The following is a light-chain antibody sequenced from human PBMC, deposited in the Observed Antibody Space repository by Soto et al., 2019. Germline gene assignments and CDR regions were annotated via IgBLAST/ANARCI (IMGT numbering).Light chain of an antibody. CDR2: GAS. CDR3: QQYGSAPAWT. Sequence: EIVLTQSPGTLSLSPGERATLSCRARQSISSTYLAWYQQKPGQAPRLLIYGASKRATGIPDRFSGSGSGTDFTLTISRLESDDLAVYYCQQYGSAPAWTFGQGTKVEIK. CDR1: QSISSTY. V-gene: IGKV3-20*01. J-gene: IGKJ1*01.